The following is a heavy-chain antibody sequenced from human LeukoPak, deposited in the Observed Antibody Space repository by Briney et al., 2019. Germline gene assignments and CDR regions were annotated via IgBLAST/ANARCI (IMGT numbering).Heavy chain of an antibody. CDR1: GFVVSDNY. CDR2: ISSSSSYI. Sequence: GGSLRLSCAASGFVVSDNYMSWVRQAPGKGLEWVSSISSSSSYIYYADSVKGRFTISRDNAKNSLYLQMNSLRAEDTAVYYCARDRYGDYVFDYWGQGTLVTVSS. D-gene: IGHD4-17*01. V-gene: IGHV3-21*01. J-gene: IGHJ4*02. CDR3: ARDRYGDYVFDY.